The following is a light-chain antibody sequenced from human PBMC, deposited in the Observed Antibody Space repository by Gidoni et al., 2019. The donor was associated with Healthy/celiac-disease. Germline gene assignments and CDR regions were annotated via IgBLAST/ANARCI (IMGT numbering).Light chain of an antibody. J-gene: IGLJ2*01. CDR1: SGSIASNY. Sequence: NFMLTPPHSVSESPGKTVTISCTGSSGSIASNYVQWYQQRPGSAPTTVIYEDNQRPSGVPDRFSGSIDSSSNSASLTISGLKTEDEADYYCQSYDSSNQGVFGGGTKLTVL. CDR2: EDN. V-gene: IGLV6-57*02. CDR3: QSYDSSNQGV.